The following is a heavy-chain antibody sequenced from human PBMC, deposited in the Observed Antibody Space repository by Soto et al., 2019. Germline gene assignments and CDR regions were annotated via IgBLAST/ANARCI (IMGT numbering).Heavy chain of an antibody. D-gene: IGHD2-8*01. CDR2: IKEDGSEQ. V-gene: IGHV3-7*01. CDR3: ARDEPVQIVYGELDY. J-gene: IGHJ4*02. Sequence: EVQLVESGGGLVQPGGSLRLSCAASGFTFNNYWMSWVRQAPGKGLEWVANIKEDGSEQYYVDSVAGRFTISRDNAKNSLYLQMNGMRAEDQAVYYCARDEPVQIVYGELDYRGQGTLVIVSS. CDR1: GFTFNNYW.